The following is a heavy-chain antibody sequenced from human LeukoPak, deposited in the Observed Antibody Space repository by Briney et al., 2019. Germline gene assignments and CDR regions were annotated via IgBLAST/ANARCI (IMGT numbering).Heavy chain of an antibody. Sequence: GGSLRLSCAASGFTFSSYSMNWVRQAPGKGLEWVSSISSSSSYIYYADSVKGRFTISRDNAKNSLYLQMNSLRAEDTAVYYCAREISGEIAVASDFDYWGQGTLVTVSS. CDR1: GFTFSSYS. CDR2: ISSSSSYI. V-gene: IGHV3-21*01. D-gene: IGHD6-19*01. CDR3: AREISGEIAVASDFDY. J-gene: IGHJ4*02.